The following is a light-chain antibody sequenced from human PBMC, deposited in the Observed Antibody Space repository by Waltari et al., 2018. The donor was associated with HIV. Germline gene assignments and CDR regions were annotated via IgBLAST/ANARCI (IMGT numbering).Light chain of an antibody. CDR2: DVT. V-gene: IGLV2-8*01. CDR3: ASHAGSKDV. CDR1: SSDIGAYNY. Sequence: QSALTQPPSAPGSPGQPATISCTGTSSDIGAYNYVAWSQQYPGKAPKLRIYDVTKRPSGVPDRFSGSKSGNTASLTVSGLQAEDEADYYCASHAGSKDVFGGGTKLTVL. J-gene: IGLJ2*01.